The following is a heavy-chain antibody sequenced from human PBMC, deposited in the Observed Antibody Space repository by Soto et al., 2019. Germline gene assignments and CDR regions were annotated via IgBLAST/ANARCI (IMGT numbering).Heavy chain of an antibody. Sequence: EVQLVESGGGLVKPGGSLRLACAASGFTFSSYSMNWVRQAPGKGLEWVSSISSSSSYIYYADSVKGRFTISRDNAKNSLYLQMNSLRAEDTAVYDCASHYGDYYYYGMDVWGQGTTVTVSS. V-gene: IGHV3-21*01. CDR1: GFTFSSYS. J-gene: IGHJ6*02. CDR2: ISSSSSYI. D-gene: IGHD4-17*01. CDR3: ASHYGDYYYYGMDV.